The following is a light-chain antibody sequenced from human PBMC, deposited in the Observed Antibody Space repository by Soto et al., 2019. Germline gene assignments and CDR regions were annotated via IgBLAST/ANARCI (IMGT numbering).Light chain of an antibody. Sequence: EIVLTQSPGTLSLSPGDRATLSCRASQSVSSSYLAWYQQKPGQAPRLLIYGASSRATGIPDRFSGSASGTDFTLTISRLEPEDFAVYYCQQYGSSSYTFGQGTKLEIK. J-gene: IGKJ2*01. CDR3: QQYGSSSYT. CDR1: QSVSSSY. V-gene: IGKV3-20*01. CDR2: GAS.